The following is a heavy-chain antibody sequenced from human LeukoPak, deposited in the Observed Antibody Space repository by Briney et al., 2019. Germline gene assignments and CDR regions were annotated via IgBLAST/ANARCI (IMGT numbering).Heavy chain of an antibody. D-gene: IGHD3-22*01. CDR2: IYYRGTT. Sequence: PSETLSLTCTVSGGSISSYYWSWIRQPPGKGLEWIGYIYYRGTTSYNPFLKSRVTISVDTSKNQFSLKLSSVTAADTAVYYCARRYYYDSSGLNWFDPWGQGTLVTVSS. CDR1: GGSISSYY. CDR3: ARRYYYDSSGLNWFDP. V-gene: IGHV4-59*01. J-gene: IGHJ5*02.